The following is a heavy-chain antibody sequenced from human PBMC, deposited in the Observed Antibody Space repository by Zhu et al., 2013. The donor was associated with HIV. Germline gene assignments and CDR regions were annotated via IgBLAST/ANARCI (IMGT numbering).Heavy chain of an antibody. CDR3: ATAFSTSWHSSTEYFQH. V-gene: IGHV1-69-2*01. CDR2: VDPEET. Sequence: EVQLVQSGAEMKKPGASVRISCKVSGYTFSDDYIHWVRQAPGKGLEWMGLVDPEETIYAGKFQGRVTMTADTSTDTAYMDLSSLRSEDTAVYYCATAFSTSWHSSTEYFQHWGQGHPGHRLL. J-gene: IGHJ1*01. D-gene: IGHD2-2*01. CDR1: GYTFSDDY.